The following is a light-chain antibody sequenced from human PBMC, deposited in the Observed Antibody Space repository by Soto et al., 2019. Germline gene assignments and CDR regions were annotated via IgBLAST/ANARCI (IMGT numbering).Light chain of an antibody. Sequence: QAVVTQEPSVTVSPGGTVTLTCGSSTGAVTSGHFPYWFQQKPGQAPRTLTYEVSNTYSWTPARFSGSLLGGKAALTLSGAQPEDEADYYCWLSYNDDRVFGGGTKLTVL. CDR2: EVS. J-gene: IGLJ3*02. V-gene: IGLV7-46*01. CDR3: WLSYNDDRV. CDR1: TGAVTSGHF.